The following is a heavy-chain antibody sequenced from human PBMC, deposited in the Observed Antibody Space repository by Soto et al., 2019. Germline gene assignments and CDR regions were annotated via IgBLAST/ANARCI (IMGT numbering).Heavy chain of an antibody. CDR1: GFTFSSYA. Sequence: GGSLRLSCAASGFTFSSYAMSWVRQAPGKGLEWVSTISGSGGSTYYADSVKGRFIISRDNSKNTLYLQMNSLRAEDTAVYYCAKGWTYYDILTGYYTPHFDYWGQGTLVTVSS. CDR2: ISGSGGST. J-gene: IGHJ4*02. V-gene: IGHV3-23*01. D-gene: IGHD3-9*01. CDR3: AKGWTYYDILTGYYTPHFDY.